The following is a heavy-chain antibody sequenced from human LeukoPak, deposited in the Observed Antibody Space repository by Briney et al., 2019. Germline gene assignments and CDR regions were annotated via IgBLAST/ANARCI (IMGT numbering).Heavy chain of an antibody. J-gene: IGHJ5*02. CDR2: ISSSSSYI. V-gene: IGHV3-21*01. Sequence: GGSLRLSCAASGFTFSSYSMNWVRQAPGKGLEWVSSISSSSSYIYYADSVKGRFTISRDNAKNSLYLQMNSLRAEDTAVYYCARDAVLQLWLFSGSNWFDPWGQGTLVTVSS. CDR1: GFTFSSYS. D-gene: IGHD5-18*01. CDR3: ARDAVLQLWLFSGSNWFDP.